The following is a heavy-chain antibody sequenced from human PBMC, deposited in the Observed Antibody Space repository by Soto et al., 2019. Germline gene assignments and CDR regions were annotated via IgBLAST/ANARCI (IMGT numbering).Heavy chain of an antibody. J-gene: IGHJ5*02. D-gene: IGHD2-2*01. CDR2: ISISTDYS. CDR1: GYAFTNYG. CDR3: AKNTSSWFAP. Sequence: ASVKVSCKTSGYAFTNYGISWVRQAPGQGLEWMGWISISTDYSHSAQNLQGRVFITTDTSTRTAFMELRNLRSDDTAVYYCAKNTSSWFAPWG. V-gene: IGHV1-18*01.